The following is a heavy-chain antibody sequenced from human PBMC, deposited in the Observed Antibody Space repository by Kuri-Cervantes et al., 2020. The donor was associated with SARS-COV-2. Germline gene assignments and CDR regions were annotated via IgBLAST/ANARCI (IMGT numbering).Heavy chain of an antibody. V-gene: IGHV3-21*01. CDR2: ISSSSSYI. CDR1: GFTFSSYS. D-gene: IGHD3-10*01. CDR3: ARSYFLDV. Sequence: GGSLRLTCAASGFTFSSYSMNWVRQAPGKGLEWVSSISSSSSYIYYADSVKGRFTISRDTSKNTFYLQMTSLRPEDTAVYYCARSYFLDVWGKGTTVTVSS. J-gene: IGHJ6*04.